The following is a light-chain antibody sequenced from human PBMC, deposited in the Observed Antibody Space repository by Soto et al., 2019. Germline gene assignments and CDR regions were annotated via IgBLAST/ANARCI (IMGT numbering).Light chain of an antibody. Sequence: TIPCLASQPISSWLAWYQQKPGRAPQLLIYTASTLQSGVPSRFSGSGSGTEFTLTISSLQPQDFATYYCQHLNNYPITFGQGARLEIK. CDR2: TAS. V-gene: IGKV1-9*01. J-gene: IGKJ5*01. CDR3: QHLNNYPIT. CDR1: QPISSW.